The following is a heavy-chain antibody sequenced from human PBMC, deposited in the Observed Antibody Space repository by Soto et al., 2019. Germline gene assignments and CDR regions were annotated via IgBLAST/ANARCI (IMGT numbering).Heavy chain of an antibody. V-gene: IGHV4-34*01. Sequence: QVQLQQWGAGLLKPSETLSLTCAVYGGSFSGYYWSWIRQPPGKGLEWIGEINHSGSTNYNPSLKSRVTISVDTSKNQFSLKLSSVTAADTAVYYCARRPRYSSSWRPHFDYWGQGTLVTVSS. CDR1: GGSFSGYY. CDR3: ARRPRYSSSWRPHFDY. D-gene: IGHD6-13*01. CDR2: INHSGST. J-gene: IGHJ4*02.